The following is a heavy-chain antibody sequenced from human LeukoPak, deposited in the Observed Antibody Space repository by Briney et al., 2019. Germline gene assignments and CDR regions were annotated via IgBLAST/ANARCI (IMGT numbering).Heavy chain of an antibody. CDR1: GFTFSYYN. CDR3: ATLDAFDI. Sequence: GGSLRLSCAASGFTFSYYNMNWVRQAPGKGLEWVAFIRYDGSNKYYADSVKGRFTISRDNAMNSLYLQMNSLRAEDTAVYYCATLDAFDIWGQGTMVTVSS. V-gene: IGHV3-30*02. J-gene: IGHJ3*02. CDR2: IRYDGSNK.